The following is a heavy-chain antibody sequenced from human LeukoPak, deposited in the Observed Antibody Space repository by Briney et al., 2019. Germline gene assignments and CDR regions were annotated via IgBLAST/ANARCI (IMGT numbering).Heavy chain of an antibody. J-gene: IGHJ4*02. CDR2: ISNTGKYI. CDR3: ARLQGDSGWYYFDY. Sequence: GGSLRLSCEASGFSFSSHSMNWVRQAPGKGLEWVSSISNTGKYIYYADSLKGRFTISRDNAKNSLYLQLNSLRAEDTAVYYCARLQGDSGWYYFDYWGQGTLVTVSS. V-gene: IGHV3-21*01. D-gene: IGHD6-19*01. CDR1: GFSFSSHS.